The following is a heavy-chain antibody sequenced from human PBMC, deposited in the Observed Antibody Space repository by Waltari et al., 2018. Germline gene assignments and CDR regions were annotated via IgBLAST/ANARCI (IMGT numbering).Heavy chain of an antibody. D-gene: IGHD6-19*01. CDR2: IRTKAYGGTT. V-gene: IGHV3-49*04. CDR3: SRGKYSSGWYGRY. Sequence: EVQLVESGGGLVQPGGSLRLSCAASGFTFSSYWMSWVRQAPGKGLEWVGFIRTKAYGGTTEYAASVKGRFTISRDDSKSIAYLQMNSLKTEDTAVYYCSRGKYSSGWYGRYWGQGTLVTVSS. CDR1: GFTFSSYW. J-gene: IGHJ4*02.